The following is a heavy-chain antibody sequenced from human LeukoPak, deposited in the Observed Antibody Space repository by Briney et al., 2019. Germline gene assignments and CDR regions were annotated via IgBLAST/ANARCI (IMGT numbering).Heavy chain of an antibody. CDR1: GGSISSGSYY. J-gene: IGHJ5*02. CDR2: IYTSGST. CDR3: ARGIRQGGNSALLWFDP. Sequence: SETLSLTCTVSGGSISSGSYYWSWIRQPAGKGLEWIGRIYTSGSTNYNPSLKSRVTISVDTSKNQFSLKLSSVTAADTAVYYCARGIRQGGNSALLWFDPWGQGTLVTVSS. V-gene: IGHV4-61*02. D-gene: IGHD4-23*01.